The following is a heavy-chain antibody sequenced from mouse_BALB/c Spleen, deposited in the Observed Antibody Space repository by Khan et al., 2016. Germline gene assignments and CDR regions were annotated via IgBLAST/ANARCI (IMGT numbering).Heavy chain of an antibody. V-gene: IGHV1-80*01. D-gene: IGHD2-14*01. Sequence: QVQLQQSGAELVRPGSSVKISCKASGFAFSSYWMNWVKQRPGQGLEWIGQIYPGDGDTNYNGKFKGKATLTADKSSSTAYMQLSSLPSEVSAVYFCARGTPFANWGQGTLVTVSA. CDR3: ARGTPFAN. CDR2: IYPGDGDT. J-gene: IGHJ3*01. CDR1: GFAFSSYW.